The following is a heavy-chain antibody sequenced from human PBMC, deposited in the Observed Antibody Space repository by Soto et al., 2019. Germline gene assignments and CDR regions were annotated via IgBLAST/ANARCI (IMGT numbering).Heavy chain of an antibody. CDR2: ISGSGGST. CDR3: AKVGTYYYDSSGYYGQYFDY. Sequence: HPGGSLRLSCAASGFTFSSYAMTWVRQAPGKGLEWVSTISGSGGSTYYADSVKGRFTISRDNSKNTLFLQMNSLRAEDTAVYYCAKVGTYYYDSSGYYGQYFDYWGQGTLVTVSS. D-gene: IGHD3-22*01. CDR1: GFTFSSYA. V-gene: IGHV3-23*01. J-gene: IGHJ4*02.